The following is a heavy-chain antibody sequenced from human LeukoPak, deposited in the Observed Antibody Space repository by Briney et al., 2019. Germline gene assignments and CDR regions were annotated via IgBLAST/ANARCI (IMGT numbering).Heavy chain of an antibody. CDR2: INHSGRT. D-gene: IGHD3-10*01. V-gene: IGHV4-34*01. CDR3: ARGRYYYGSGSYYNRENDY. Sequence: SETLSLTCAVYGGSFSGYYWSWIRQPPGKGLEWLGEINHSGRTNYNPSLKSRVTISVDTSKNQFSLKLSSVTAADTAVYYCARGRYYYGSGSYYNRENDYWGQGTLVTVSS. CDR1: GGSFSGYY. J-gene: IGHJ4*02.